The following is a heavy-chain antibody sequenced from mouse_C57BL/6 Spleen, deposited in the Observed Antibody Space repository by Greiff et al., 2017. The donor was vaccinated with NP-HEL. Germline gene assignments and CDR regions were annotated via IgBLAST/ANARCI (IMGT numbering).Heavy chain of an antibody. V-gene: IGHV14-4*01. D-gene: IGHD2-4*01. CDR1: GFNIKDDY. CDR3: TTGDYDYPMDY. Sequence: VQLQQSGAELVRPGASVKLSCTASGFNIKDDYMHWVKQRPEQGLEWIGWIDPENGDTEYASKFQGQATITAEPSSNTAYLQLSSLTSEDTAVYYCTTGDYDYPMDYWGQGTSVTVSS. J-gene: IGHJ4*01. CDR2: IDPENGDT.